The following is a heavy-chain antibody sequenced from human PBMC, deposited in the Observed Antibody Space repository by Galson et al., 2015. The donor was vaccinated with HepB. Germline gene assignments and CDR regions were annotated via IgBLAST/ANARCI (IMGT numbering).Heavy chain of an antibody. CDR2: ISKSISTT. CDR3: ARENILTAWFDH. V-gene: IGHV3-48*01. CDR1: GFTFSNYN. Sequence: SLRLSSAASGFTFSNYNINWVRQAPGKGLEWVSYISKSISTTYYADSVKGRFTISRDNAKNSLYLQMNSLRAEDTAVYYCARENILTAWFDHWGQGTLVTVSS. J-gene: IGHJ5*02.